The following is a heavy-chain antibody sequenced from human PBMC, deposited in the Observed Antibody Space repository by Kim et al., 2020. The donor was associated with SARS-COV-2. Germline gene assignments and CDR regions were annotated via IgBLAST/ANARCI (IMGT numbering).Heavy chain of an antibody. J-gene: IGHJ4*02. CDR3: ARGLGTYYYDSSGYYPTYYFDY. CDR1: GGSISSYY. CDR2: IYYSGST. V-gene: IGHV4-59*01. D-gene: IGHD3-22*01. Sequence: SETLSLTCTVSGGSISSYYWSWIRQPPGKGLEWIGYIYYSGSTNYNPSLKSRVTISVDTSKNQFSLKLSSVTAADTAVYYCARGLGTYYYDSSGYYPTYYFDYWGQGTLVTVSS.